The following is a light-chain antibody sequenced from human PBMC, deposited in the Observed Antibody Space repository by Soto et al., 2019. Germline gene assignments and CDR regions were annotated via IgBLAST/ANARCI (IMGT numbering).Light chain of an antibody. CDR1: QSISNW. V-gene: IGKV1-5*03. J-gene: IGKJ1*01. CDR3: QQYNSYSQT. Sequence: DIQMTQSPSTLSASVGDRVTITCRASQSISNWLAWYQQKPGKAPRLLIYRASSLEGGVPSRFSGSGSGTECTLTISNLQPDDFATYYCQQYNSYSQTFGQGTKVEIK. CDR2: RAS.